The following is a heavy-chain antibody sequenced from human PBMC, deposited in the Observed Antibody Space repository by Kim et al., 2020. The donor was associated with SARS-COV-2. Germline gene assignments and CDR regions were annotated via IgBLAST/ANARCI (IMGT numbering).Heavy chain of an antibody. CDR3: AKIIEAWQQLVPVDY. Sequence: DSVKGRFTISRDNSKNTLYLQMNSLRAEDTAVYYCAKIIEAWQQLVPVDYWGQGTLVTVSS. D-gene: IGHD6-13*01. J-gene: IGHJ4*02. V-gene: IGHV3-30*02.